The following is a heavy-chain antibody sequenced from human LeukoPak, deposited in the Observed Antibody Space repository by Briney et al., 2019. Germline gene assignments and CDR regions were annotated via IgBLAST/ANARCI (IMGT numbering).Heavy chain of an antibody. J-gene: IGHJ4*02. CDR2: IYNTGST. CDR1: GGSISSSSYY. CDR3: ARVGSTFDY. Sequence: SETLSLTCTVSGGSISSSSYYWAWIRQPPGKGLEWIGSIYNTGSTYYNPSLQSRVSISADRSKNQLFLRLNSVTAADTAVFYCARVGSTFDYWGQGTLVTVSS. V-gene: IGHV4-39*07. D-gene: IGHD1-26*01.